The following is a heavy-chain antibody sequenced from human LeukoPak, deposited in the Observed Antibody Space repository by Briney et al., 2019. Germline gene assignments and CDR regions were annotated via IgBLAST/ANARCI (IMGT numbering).Heavy chain of an antibody. Sequence: SETLSLTCTVSGGSISSSSYFWGWIRQSPGKGLEWIGSIHYSGSTYYNPSLKSRVAISVDTPKIQFSLMLSSVTASDAAVYYCYLSIIAGAFDLWGQGILVTVSS. CDR1: GGSISSSSYF. J-gene: IGHJ4*02. V-gene: IGHV4-39*01. D-gene: IGHD6-13*01. CDR3: YLSIIAGAFDL. CDR2: IHYSGST.